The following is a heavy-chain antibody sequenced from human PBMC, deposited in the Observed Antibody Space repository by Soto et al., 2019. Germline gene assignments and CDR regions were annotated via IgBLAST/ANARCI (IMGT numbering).Heavy chain of an antibody. CDR1: GGSISSYY. J-gene: IGHJ5*02. Sequence: QVQLQESGPGLVKPSETLSLTCTVSGGSISSYYWSWIRQPPGKGLEWIGYIYYSGSTNYNPSLKSRVTMSVDTSKNQFSLKLSSVTAADTAVYYCAREGKHRGWFDPWGQGTLVTVSS. CDR3: AREGKHRGWFDP. CDR2: IYYSGST. V-gene: IGHV4-59*12.